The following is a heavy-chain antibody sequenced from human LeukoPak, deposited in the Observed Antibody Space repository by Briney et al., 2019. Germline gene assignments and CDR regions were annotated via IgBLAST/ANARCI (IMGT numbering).Heavy chain of an antibody. CDR1: GGSFSGYY. D-gene: IGHD2-2*01. CDR3: ARGRGPTRALEKDIVVVPAEVGFDY. CDR2: INHSVST. Sequence: SETLSLTCAVYGGSFSGYYWSWIRQPPGKGLEWIGEINHSVSTNYNPSLKSRVTISVDTSKNQFSLKLSSVTAADTAVYYCARGRGPTRALEKDIVVVPAEVGFDYWGQGTLVTVSS. V-gene: IGHV4-34*01. J-gene: IGHJ4*02.